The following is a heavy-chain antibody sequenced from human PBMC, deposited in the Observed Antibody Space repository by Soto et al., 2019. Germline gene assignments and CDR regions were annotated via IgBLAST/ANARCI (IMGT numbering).Heavy chain of an antibody. J-gene: IGHJ4*02. V-gene: IGHV4-59*01. CDR3: VSGGSSFDS. CDR1: GGCISNYY. Sequence: SETLSLTCTGSGGCISNYYWSWIRQPPGKGLEWIGYIYYSGRSNYNPSLKSRVTILIDTSKSQFSLKLNSVTAADTAVYFCVSGGSSFDSWGQGTLVTVS. D-gene: IGHD3-16*01. CDR2: IYYSGRS.